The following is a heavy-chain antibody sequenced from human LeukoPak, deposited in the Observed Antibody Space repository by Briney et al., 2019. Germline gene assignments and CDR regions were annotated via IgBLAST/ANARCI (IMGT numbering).Heavy chain of an antibody. Sequence: GASSKSSAKGAGYSFTGYWIGWGRQMPGKGLEWMGIIYPVNADTRYSPSFQGQVTISADKSISTAYLQWSRPKASDTATYYCARRRMYTWFDPWGHGTLVTVSS. D-gene: IGHD2-15*01. CDR1: GYSFTGYW. CDR2: IYPVNADT. J-gene: IGHJ5*02. CDR3: ARRRMYTWFDP. V-gene: IGHV5-51*01.